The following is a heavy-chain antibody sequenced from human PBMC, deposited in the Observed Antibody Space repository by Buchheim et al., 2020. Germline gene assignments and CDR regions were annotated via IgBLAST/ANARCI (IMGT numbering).Heavy chain of an antibody. V-gene: IGHV4-39*07. CDR2: IYYSGST. Sequence: QLQLQESGPGLVKPSETLSLTCTVSGGSISSSSYYWGWIRQPPGKGLEWIGSIYYSGSTYYNPSLKSRVTISVDTSKNQFSLKLSSVTAADTAVYYCARGLGNYYGSGSYYKFGLRPNWFDPWGQGTL. J-gene: IGHJ5*02. CDR3: ARGLGNYYGSGSYYKFGLRPNWFDP. CDR1: GGSISSSSYY. D-gene: IGHD3-10*01.